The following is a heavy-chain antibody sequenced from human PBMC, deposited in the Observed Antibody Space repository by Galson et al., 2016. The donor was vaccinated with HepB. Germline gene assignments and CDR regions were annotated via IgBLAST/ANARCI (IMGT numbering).Heavy chain of an antibody. CDR2: ISYDGRDK. CDR3: ARVLNYGDYADDY. V-gene: IGHV3-30*03. J-gene: IGHJ4*02. D-gene: IGHD4-17*01. Sequence: SLRLSCAVSGFSFSDYAMHWVRQAPGKGLECVAVISYDGRDKYYADSVRGRFTISRDNSKNTLDLQMNSLRPEDTALYYCARVLNYGDYADDYWGQGILVTVSS. CDR1: GFSFSDYA.